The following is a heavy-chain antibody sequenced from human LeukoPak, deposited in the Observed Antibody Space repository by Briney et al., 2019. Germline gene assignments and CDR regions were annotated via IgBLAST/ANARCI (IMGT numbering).Heavy chain of an antibody. Sequence: GGSLRLSCTASELSVSRNYMSWVRQAPGKGLEWVAVIYSAASGSSTYYADSVKDRFTISRDNSKNTLYLQMNSLRAEDTAVYYCARDLYYYSSGNSLWYFDYWGQGSLVTVSS. V-gene: IGHV3-66*01. CDR1: ELSVSRNY. D-gene: IGHD3-10*01. CDR2: IYSAASGSST. CDR3: ARDLYYYSSGNSLWYFDY. J-gene: IGHJ4*02.